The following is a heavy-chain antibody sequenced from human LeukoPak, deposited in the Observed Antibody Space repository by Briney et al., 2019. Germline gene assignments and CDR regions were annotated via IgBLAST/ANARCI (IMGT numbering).Heavy chain of an antibody. CDR3: AKAFFGSSSDDY. CDR1: GFTFSSYA. Sequence: GGSLRLFCAASGFTFSSYAMSWVRQAPGKGLEWVSAISGRGGSKYYADSAEGRFTISRDNSKNTLYLQMNSLRAEDTAVYYCAKAFFGSSSDDYWGQGTLVTVSS. CDR2: ISGRGGSK. D-gene: IGHD6-13*01. J-gene: IGHJ4*02. V-gene: IGHV3-23*01.